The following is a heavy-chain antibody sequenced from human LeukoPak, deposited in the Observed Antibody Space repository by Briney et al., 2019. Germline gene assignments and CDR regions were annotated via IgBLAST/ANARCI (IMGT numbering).Heavy chain of an antibody. J-gene: IGHJ5*02. D-gene: IGHD6-13*01. CDR3: ARGYSSSWYFNWFDP. CDR1: GYSISSGYY. Sequence: SETLSLTCTVSGYSISSGYYWGWIRQPPGKGLEWIGNIYHSGSTFYNPSLKSRVTISVDTSKNHFSLKLSSVTAADTAVYYCARGYSSSWYFNWFDPWGQGTLVTVSS. V-gene: IGHV4-38-2*02. CDR2: IYHSGST.